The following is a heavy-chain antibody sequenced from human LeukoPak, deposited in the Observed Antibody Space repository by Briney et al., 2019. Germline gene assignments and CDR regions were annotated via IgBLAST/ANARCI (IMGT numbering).Heavy chain of an antibody. CDR1: GGSFSGYY. D-gene: IGHD3-3*01. Sequence: SETLSLTCSVYGGSFSGYYCNWIRQPPGKGLEWIEKINHSGSTNYSPSLKSRVTISVDTSKNQFSLKLSSVTAADTAVYYCARTRVLRFLEWLFVVNYFDYWGQGTLVTVSS. V-gene: IGHV4-34*01. J-gene: IGHJ4*02. CDR2: INHSGST. CDR3: ARTRVLRFLEWLFVVNYFDY.